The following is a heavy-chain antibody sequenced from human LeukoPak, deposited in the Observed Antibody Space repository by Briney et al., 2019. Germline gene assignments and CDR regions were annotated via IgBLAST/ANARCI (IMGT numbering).Heavy chain of an antibody. J-gene: IGHJ4*02. Sequence: SETLSLTCAVSGESVGGFYLNWIRQSPGKELEWLGYILFTGITSYNPSLRSRVTISLGTSKNQFSLKLTSVTAADTALYYCATTNGDFGPYYFDSWGQGTLVTVSS. CDR1: GESVGGFY. CDR2: ILFTGIT. D-gene: IGHD2-8*01. CDR3: ATTNGDFGPYYFDS. V-gene: IGHV4-59*02.